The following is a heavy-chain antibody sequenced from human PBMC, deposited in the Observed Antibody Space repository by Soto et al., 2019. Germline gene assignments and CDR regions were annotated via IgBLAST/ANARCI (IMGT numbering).Heavy chain of an antibody. CDR2: INPNSGGT. Sequence: SXKVSCKASGYTXTGYYMDWVRQAPGQGLEWIGWINPNSGGTNYAQKFQGRVTITRDTYISAAYMEMSRIRSDDKAVYYCASISLTIFGMDVWGQGTTGTVS. D-gene: IGHD3-9*01. V-gene: IGHV1-2*02. CDR1: GYTXTGYY. J-gene: IGHJ6*02. CDR3: ASISLTIFGMDV.